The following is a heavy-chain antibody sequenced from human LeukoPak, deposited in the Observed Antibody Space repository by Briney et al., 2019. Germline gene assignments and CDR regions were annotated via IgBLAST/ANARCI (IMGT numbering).Heavy chain of an antibody. CDR3: ARVGDIVVVVAAKEGWFDP. J-gene: IGHJ5*02. V-gene: IGHV1-2*02. D-gene: IGHD2-15*01. Sequence: GASVKLSCKASVYTFTGYYMHWVPQAPAQGLEWMGWINPHSGGTNYAQKFQGRVTMTRDTSISTAYMELSRLRSDDTAVYYCARVGDIVVVVAAKEGWFDPWGQGTLVTVSS. CDR1: VYTFTGYY. CDR2: INPHSGGT.